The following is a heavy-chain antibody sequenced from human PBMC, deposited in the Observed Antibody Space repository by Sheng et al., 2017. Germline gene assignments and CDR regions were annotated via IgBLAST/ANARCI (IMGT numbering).Heavy chain of an antibody. CDR1: GDTFSSFA. D-gene: IGHD3-10*01. J-gene: IGHJ4*02. Sequence: QVQLVQSGAEVKKPGSSVKVSCKASGDTFSSFALSWVRQAPGQGLEWVGGIIPIVGIPNYAQRLQGRVTITADKSTSTAYMELSSLRSEDTAVYFCARGRGSGNYYMPFDFWGQGTRRXPSPQ. CDR2: IIPIVGIP. CDR3: ARGRGSGNYYMPFDF. V-gene: IGHV1-69*04.